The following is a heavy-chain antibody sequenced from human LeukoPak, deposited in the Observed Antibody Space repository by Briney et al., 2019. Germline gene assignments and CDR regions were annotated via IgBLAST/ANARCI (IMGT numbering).Heavy chain of an antibody. Sequence: GGSLRLSCAASGFTVSSNYMSWVRQAPGKGLEWLSVIYGDDKGGKKFYADSVKGRFTISRDNLKNSLYLYMSSLRVDDTAVYYCARDKVGGSNDFWGQGTLVTVSS. CDR2: IYGDDKGGKK. V-gene: IGHV3-53*01. CDR1: GFTVSSNY. D-gene: IGHD2-15*01. CDR3: ARDKVGGSNDF. J-gene: IGHJ4*02.